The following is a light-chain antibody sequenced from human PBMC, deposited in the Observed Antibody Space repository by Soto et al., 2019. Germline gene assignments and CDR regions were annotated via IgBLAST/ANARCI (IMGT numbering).Light chain of an antibody. J-gene: IGKJ5*01. Sequence: DIVMTQSPLSLPVTPGEPASISCRSSQSLLHSNGYNYLDWYLQKPGQSPQLLIYLGSNRASGVPDRFSGSGSGTDFTLKISRVAAEDVGVYYCMQALQTSITFGQGTRLEI. V-gene: IGKV2-28*01. CDR2: LGS. CDR3: MQALQTSIT. CDR1: QSLLHSNGYNY.